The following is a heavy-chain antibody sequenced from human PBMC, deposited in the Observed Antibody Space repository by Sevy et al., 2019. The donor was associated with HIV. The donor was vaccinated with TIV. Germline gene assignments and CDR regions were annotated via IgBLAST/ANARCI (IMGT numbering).Heavy chain of an antibody. CDR3: ARLRWDLVXVPXXTXXXXXXX. CDR2: VSTSGST. Sequence: SETLSLTCTVSGDSINTYYWSWIRQPPGKGLEWIGYVSTSGSTNYNPSLKSRGTRSLDTSRNQVSLKVTAVTAADAXXXXXARLRWDLVXVPXXTXXXXXXXWGQGXLVTVSS. D-gene: IGHD4-17*01. J-gene: IGHJ1*01. V-gene: IGHV4-4*08. CDR1: GDSINTYY.